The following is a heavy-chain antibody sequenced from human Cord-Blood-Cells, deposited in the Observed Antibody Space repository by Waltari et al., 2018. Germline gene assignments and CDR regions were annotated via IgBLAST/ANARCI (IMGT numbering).Heavy chain of an antibody. V-gene: IGHV3-30*04. D-gene: IGHD3-22*01. Sequence: QVQLVESGGGVVQPGRSLRLSCAASGFTFSSYAMHWVRQAPGKGLEWVAVISYDGSNKYYADSVKGRFTISRDNSKNTLYLQMNSLRAEDTAVYYFARAGYDSSGYYFDYWGQGTLVTVSS. CDR3: ARAGYDSSGYYFDY. CDR2: ISYDGSNK. CDR1: GFTFSSYA. J-gene: IGHJ4*02.